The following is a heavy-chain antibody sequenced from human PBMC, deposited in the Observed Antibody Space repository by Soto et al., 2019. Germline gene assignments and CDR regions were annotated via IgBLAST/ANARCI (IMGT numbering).Heavy chain of an antibody. CDR3: AKDKISRSVAAASRNWFDP. Sequence: GGSLRLSCAASGFPFSSYAMNWVRQAPGKGLGWLSTISSGGDITFYADSVKGRFTISRDNSNNTLFLQMSGLRADDTAVYFCAKDKISRSVAAASRNWFDPWGQGTLVTVSS. CDR2: ISSGGDIT. V-gene: IGHV3-23*01. D-gene: IGHD6-25*01. J-gene: IGHJ5*02. CDR1: GFPFSSYA.